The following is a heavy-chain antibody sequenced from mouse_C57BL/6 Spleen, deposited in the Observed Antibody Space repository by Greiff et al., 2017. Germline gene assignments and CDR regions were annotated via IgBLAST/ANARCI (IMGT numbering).Heavy chain of an antibody. Sequence: QVQLQQSGAELVRPGPSVKVSCKASGYAFTNYLIEWVKPRPGQGLEWIGVFNPGSGGTNYNEKFKGKATLTAAKSSSTAYMELGSLTSEDSAVYFCARTTVVGYYFDYGGQGTTLTVSS. CDR2: FNPGSGGT. D-gene: IGHD1-1*01. J-gene: IGHJ2*01. V-gene: IGHV1-54*01. CDR3: ARTTVVGYYFDY. CDR1: GYAFTNYL.